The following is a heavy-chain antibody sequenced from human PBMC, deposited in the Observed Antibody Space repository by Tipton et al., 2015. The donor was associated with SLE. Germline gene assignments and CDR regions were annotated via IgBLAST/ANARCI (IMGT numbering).Heavy chain of an antibody. CDR2: IKQDGSEK. D-gene: IGHD3-22*01. J-gene: IGHJ5*02. CDR3: ARVKVGGNWFDP. V-gene: IGHV3-7*01. Sequence: LSLTCAASGFTFSSYWMSWVRQAPGKGLEWVANIKQDGSEKYYVDSVKGRFTISRDNAKNSLYLQMNSLRAEDTAVYYCARVKVGGNWFDPWGQGTLVTVSS. CDR1: GFTFSSYW.